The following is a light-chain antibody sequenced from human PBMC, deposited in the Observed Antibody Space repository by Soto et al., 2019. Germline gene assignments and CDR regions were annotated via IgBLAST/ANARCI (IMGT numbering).Light chain of an antibody. Sequence: EIVLTQSPGTLSLSPGERATLSCRASQSVSSSYLAWYQQKPGQAPRLLIYGASSRAIGIPDRFSGSRSGTDFNPTIRRLEPDDFAAYYCQQYVSSLPYTFGQGTKLEIK. J-gene: IGKJ2*01. CDR3: QQYVSSLPYT. CDR2: GAS. V-gene: IGKV3-20*01. CDR1: QSVSSSY.